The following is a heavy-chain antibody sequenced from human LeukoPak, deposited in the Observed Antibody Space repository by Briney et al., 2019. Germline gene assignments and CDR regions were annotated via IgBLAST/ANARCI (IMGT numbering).Heavy chain of an antibody. CDR3: AGMRITTPTVRTLDY. Sequence: SETLSLTCTVSGGSMSTYYWTWIRQPPGKGLEWLGFIYYTGSTNYNPSLKSRVTISVDTSKNQFSLKLSSVTAADTAVYYCAGMRITTPTVRTLDYWGQGTLVTVSS. J-gene: IGHJ4*02. CDR2: IYYTGST. D-gene: IGHD1-14*01. CDR1: GGSMSTYY. V-gene: IGHV4-59*01.